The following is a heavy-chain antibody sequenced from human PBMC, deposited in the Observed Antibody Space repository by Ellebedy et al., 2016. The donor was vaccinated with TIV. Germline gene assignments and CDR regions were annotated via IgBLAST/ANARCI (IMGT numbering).Heavy chain of an antibody. D-gene: IGHD3-22*01. J-gene: IGHJ4*02. CDR2: ISYDGSNK. CDR3: ARNLYYYDSSGSLDY. CDR1: GFTFSSYG. Sequence: GGSLRLSCAASGFTFSSYGMHWVRQAPGKGLEWVAVISYDGSNKYYADSVKGRFTISRDNSKNTLYLQMNSLRAEDTAVYYCARNLYYYDSSGSLDYWGQGTLVTVSS. V-gene: IGHV3-30*03.